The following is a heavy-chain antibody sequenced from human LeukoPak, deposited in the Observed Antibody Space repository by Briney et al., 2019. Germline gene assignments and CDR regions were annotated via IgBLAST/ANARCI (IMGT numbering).Heavy chain of an antibody. V-gene: IGHV4-39*01. D-gene: IGHD3-3*01. Sequence: SETLSLTCTVSGVSISSSNSYWGWFRQPPGKGLEWIGSIYYSGNTYYNASLKSQVSISIDTSKNQFSLKLSSVTAADTAVYYCAGLQYDFWSGLWPTLDYWGQGTLVTVSS. CDR1: GVSISSSNSY. CDR3: AGLQYDFWSGLWPTLDY. CDR2: IYYSGNT. J-gene: IGHJ4*02.